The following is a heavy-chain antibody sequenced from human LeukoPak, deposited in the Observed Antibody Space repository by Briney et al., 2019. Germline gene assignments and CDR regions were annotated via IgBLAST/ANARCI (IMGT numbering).Heavy chain of an antibody. Sequence: PGGSLRLSCAASGFTLRTYWMTWVRQAPGKGLEWVANINEDGSEKYYVDSVKGRFTISRDNAKNSLYLQMNSLRGEDTAVYYCVRFPTGFDYWGQGTLVTASS. V-gene: IGHV3-7*05. CDR3: VRFPTGFDY. J-gene: IGHJ4*02. CDR1: GFTLRTYW. D-gene: IGHD4-17*01. CDR2: INEDGSEK.